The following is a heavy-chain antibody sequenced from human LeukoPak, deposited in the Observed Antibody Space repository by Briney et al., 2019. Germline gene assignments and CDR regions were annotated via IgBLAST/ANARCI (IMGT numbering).Heavy chain of an antibody. CDR2: IRYDGSNK. Sequence: GGSLRLSCAASGFTFSTYGMHWVRQAPGKGLEWVAFIRYDGSNKYYADSVKGRFTISRDNSKNTLCLQMKSLRAEDTAVYYCAKDRPNYYDSSGHYYRRNGDYWGQGTLVTVSS. CDR3: AKDRPNYYDSSGHYYRRNGDY. D-gene: IGHD3-22*01. V-gene: IGHV3-30*02. CDR1: GFTFSTYG. J-gene: IGHJ4*02.